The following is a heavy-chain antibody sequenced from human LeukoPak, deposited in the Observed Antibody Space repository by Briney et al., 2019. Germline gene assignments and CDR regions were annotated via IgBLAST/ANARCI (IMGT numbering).Heavy chain of an antibody. CDR3: AREAPFHVDYDSSGYTSPFDY. CDR2: INWNGGST. Sequence: GGSLRLSCAASTFTFSNYGMSWVRQAPGKGLEWVSGINWNGGSTGYADSVKGRFTISRDNAKNSLYLQMNSLRAEDTALYYCAREAPFHVDYDSSGYTSPFDYWGQGTLVTVSS. J-gene: IGHJ4*02. D-gene: IGHD3-22*01. CDR1: TFTFSNYG. V-gene: IGHV3-20*04.